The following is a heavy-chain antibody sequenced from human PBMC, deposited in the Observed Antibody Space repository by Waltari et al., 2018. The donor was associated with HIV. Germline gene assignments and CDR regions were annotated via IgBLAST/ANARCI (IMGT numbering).Heavy chain of an antibody. Sequence: QVQLVQSGAEVKKPGASVKVSCKASGYTFTSYDINWVRQATGQGLEWMGWMNPNEGNTGYEQNFQGGVSMTRNTTISTAYMELSSLRSEDKAVYYCAGLEYVPGGMDVWGQGTTVTVSS. V-gene: IGHV1-8*01. CDR1: GYTFTSYD. CDR3: AGLEYVPGGMDV. D-gene: IGHD3-16*01. J-gene: IGHJ6*02. CDR2: MNPNEGNT.